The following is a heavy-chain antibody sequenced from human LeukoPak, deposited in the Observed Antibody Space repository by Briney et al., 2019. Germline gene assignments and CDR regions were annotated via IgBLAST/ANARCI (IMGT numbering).Heavy chain of an antibody. J-gene: IGHJ1*01. V-gene: IGHV1-8*01. Sequence: ASVKVSCKASGYTFTSYDISWVRQAAGQGLEWMGWMNPNSGNTGYAQKFKGRVTMTGNTSINTAYMGLSSLRSEDTAVYYCARGLRDSSGPEYFQHWGQGTLVTVSS. CDR3: ARGLRDSSGPEYFQH. CDR1: GYTFTSYD. D-gene: IGHD3-22*01. CDR2: MNPNSGNT.